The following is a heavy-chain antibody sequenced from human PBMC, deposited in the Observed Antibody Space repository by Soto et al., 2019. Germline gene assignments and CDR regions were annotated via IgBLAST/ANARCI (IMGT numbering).Heavy chain of an antibody. CDR1: GGSFSGYY. Sequence: SETLSLTCAVYGGSFSGYYWSWIRQPPGKGLEWIGEINHSGSTNYNPSLKSRVTISVDTSKNQFSLKLSSVTAADTAVYYCARGLITGYGELDYWGQGTLVTVSS. D-gene: IGHD3-16*01. CDR3: ARGLITGYGELDY. V-gene: IGHV4-34*01. CDR2: INHSGST. J-gene: IGHJ4*02.